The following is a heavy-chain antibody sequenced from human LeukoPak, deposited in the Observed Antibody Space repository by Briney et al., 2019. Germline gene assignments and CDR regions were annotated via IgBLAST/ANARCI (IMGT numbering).Heavy chain of an antibody. Sequence: SVKVSCKASGGTFSNYAINWVRQAPGQGLDWLGGIVPVLGTANYAQKFQGRVTITADESTSTAYMELSSLRSEDTAVYYCAGDHGSSWSPHFDYWGQGTLVTVSS. D-gene: IGHD6-13*01. CDR3: AGDHGSSWSPHFDY. J-gene: IGHJ4*02. CDR2: IVPVLGTA. V-gene: IGHV1-69*13. CDR1: GGTFSNYA.